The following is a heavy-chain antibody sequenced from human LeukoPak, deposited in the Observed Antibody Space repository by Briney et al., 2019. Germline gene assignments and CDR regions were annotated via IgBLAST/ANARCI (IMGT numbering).Heavy chain of an antibody. D-gene: IGHD3-10*01. Sequence: QPGGSLRLSCAASGFTFSSYGMHWARQAPGKGLEWVAFIRYDGSNKYYADSVKGRFTISRDNSKNTLYLQMNSLRAEDTAVYYCAKEREPYGSGSYYLDYWGQGTLVTVSS. J-gene: IGHJ4*02. CDR2: IRYDGSNK. CDR3: AKEREPYGSGSYYLDY. CDR1: GFTFSSYG. V-gene: IGHV3-30*02.